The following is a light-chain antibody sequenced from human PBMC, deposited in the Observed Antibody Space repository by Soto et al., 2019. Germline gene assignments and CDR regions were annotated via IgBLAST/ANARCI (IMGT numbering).Light chain of an antibody. CDR2: AAS. J-gene: IGKJ1*01. V-gene: IGKV1-39*01. CDR1: QRIRNY. Sequence: DIQMTQSPSSLSASVGDRVTISCRASQRIRNYVSWYQQKPGTAPKLLIRAASTLQSGVPSRFSGIGSGTDFTLTISSLQIEDFATYFCQQTDSTPQTFGQGTNVEI. CDR3: QQTDSTPQT.